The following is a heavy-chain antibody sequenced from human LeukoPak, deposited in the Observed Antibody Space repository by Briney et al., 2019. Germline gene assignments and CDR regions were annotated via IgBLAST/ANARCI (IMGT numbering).Heavy chain of an antibody. CDR1: GFTFSSDG. J-gene: IGHJ3*02. Sequence: PGGSLRLSCAASGFTFSSDGMHWVRQAPAKGLGWVAFIRFDGSNKYYADSAKGRFTNSRDNSKNTLYLQMNSLRAEHTAVYYCAKFTSDIVVVPAVAGAFDIWGQGTMVTVSS. D-gene: IGHD2-2*01. CDR2: IRFDGSNK. CDR3: AKFTSDIVVVPAVAGAFDI. V-gene: IGHV3-30*02.